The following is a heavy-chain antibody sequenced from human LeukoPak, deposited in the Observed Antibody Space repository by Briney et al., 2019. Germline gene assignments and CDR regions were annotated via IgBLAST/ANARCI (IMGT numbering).Heavy chain of an antibody. Sequence: GGSLRLSCAASGFTVSSYYMSWVRQAPGKGLEWVSVTHSGGSTYYADSVKGRFTISGDNSKNTLYLQMNSLRADDTAVYYCATKRGYSYGLDYWGQGTLVTVSS. CDR2: THSGGST. V-gene: IGHV3-53*01. CDR3: ATKRGYSYGLDY. D-gene: IGHD5-18*01. CDR1: GFTVSSYY. J-gene: IGHJ4*02.